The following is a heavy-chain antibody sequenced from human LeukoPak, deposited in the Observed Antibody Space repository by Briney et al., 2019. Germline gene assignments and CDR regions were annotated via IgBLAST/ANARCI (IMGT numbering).Heavy chain of an antibody. D-gene: IGHD2-15*01. J-gene: IGHJ4*02. V-gene: IGHV1-69*04. Sequence: EASVKVSCKASGDTFSRYAINWVRQAPGQGPEWMGRITPFLGIANYPQKFQGRVTITADESTTTVYMELSSLRSEDTAVYYCAAVCSGGSCEPRDFDYWGQGTLVTVSS. CDR1: GDTFSRYA. CDR2: ITPFLGIA. CDR3: AAVCSGGSCEPRDFDY.